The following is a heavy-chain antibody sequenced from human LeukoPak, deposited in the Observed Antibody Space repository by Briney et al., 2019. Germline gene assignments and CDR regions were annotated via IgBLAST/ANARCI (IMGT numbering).Heavy chain of an antibody. J-gene: IGHJ4*02. CDR2: ISSTGSDI. CDR1: GFIFSNYE. Sequence: PGGSLRLSCAGSGFIFSNYEMNWVRQAPGKGLEWVSYISSTGSDIYYADSVKGRFTITRDNAENSLYLQMNSLRAEDTAVYYCARDLPTGTYRAYFDNWGQGPWSPSPQ. D-gene: IGHD1-26*01. V-gene: IGHV3-48*03. CDR3: ARDLPTGTYRAYFDN.